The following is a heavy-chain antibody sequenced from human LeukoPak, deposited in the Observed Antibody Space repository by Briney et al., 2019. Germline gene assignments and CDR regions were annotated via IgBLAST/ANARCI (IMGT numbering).Heavy chain of an antibody. V-gene: IGHV4-34*01. CDR1: GGSFSGYY. CDR2: INHSGST. CDR3: ARGSSPYSGSYFH. D-gene: IGHD1-26*01. J-gene: IGHJ4*02. Sequence: SETLSLTCAVYGGSFSGYYWSWIRQPPGKGLEWIGEINHSGSTNYNTSLKSRVTISVDTSKNQFSLKLSSVTAADTAVYYCARGSSPYSGSYFHWGQGTLVTVSS.